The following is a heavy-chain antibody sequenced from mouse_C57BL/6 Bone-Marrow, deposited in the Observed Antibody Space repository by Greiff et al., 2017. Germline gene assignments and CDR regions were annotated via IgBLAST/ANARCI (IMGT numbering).Heavy chain of an antibody. CDR1: GFTFSDYG. CDR3: ARGITTVEAWFAY. J-gene: IGHJ3*01. V-gene: IGHV5-17*01. CDR2: ISSGSSTI. Sequence: DVMLVESGGGLVKPGGSLKLSCAASGFTFSDYGMHWVRQAPEKGLEWVAYISSGSSTIYYADTVKGRFTISRDNAKNTLFLQMNSLRSEDTAMYYCARGITTVEAWFAYWGQGTLVTVSA. D-gene: IGHD1-1*01.